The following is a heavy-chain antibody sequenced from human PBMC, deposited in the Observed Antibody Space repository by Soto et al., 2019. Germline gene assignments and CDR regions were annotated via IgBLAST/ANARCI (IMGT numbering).Heavy chain of an antibody. CDR2: IKTNTDGATA. Sequence: PGGSLRLSCAASGFTFSGSAMHWVRQASGKGLEWVGRIKTNTDGATAEYAEPVKGRLIISRDDSKNTLYLQMNSLKTEDTAVYYCTTYSPHSNYWGQGTLVTVSS. V-gene: IGHV3-15*01. D-gene: IGHD4-4*01. CDR3: TTYSPHSNY. J-gene: IGHJ4*02. CDR1: GFTFSGSA.